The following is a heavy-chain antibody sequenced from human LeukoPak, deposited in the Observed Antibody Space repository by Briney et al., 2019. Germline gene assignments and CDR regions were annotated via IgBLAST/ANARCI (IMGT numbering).Heavy chain of an antibody. CDR3: ARCFRDGYKVPRH. D-gene: IGHD5-24*01. CDR1: GGSISSSSYY. Sequence: SETLSLTCTVSGGSISSSSYYWGWIRPPPGKGLEWIASVYYSGTAYYHPPLGSRVTISVDTSKTHFPLKLSSVPAADTAVFYCARCFRDGYKVPRHWGHGTMVTVAS. V-gene: IGHV4-39*01. J-gene: IGHJ4*03. CDR2: VYYSGTA.